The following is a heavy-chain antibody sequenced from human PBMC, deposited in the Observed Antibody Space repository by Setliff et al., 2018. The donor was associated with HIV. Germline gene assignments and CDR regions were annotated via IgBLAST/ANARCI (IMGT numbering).Heavy chain of an antibody. CDR1: GYTFTGYY. V-gene: IGHV1-2*06. Sequence: ASVKVSCKASGYTFTGYYMHWVRQAPGQGLEWMGRINPNSGGTNYAQKFQGRVTMTRDTSTSTAYMELRTLRSDDTAVYYCARDSSDNFWSAYYNIGGGASDIWGQGTMVTVSS. J-gene: IGHJ3*02. CDR2: INPNSGGT. CDR3: ARDSSDNFWSAYYNIGGGASDI. D-gene: IGHD3-3*01.